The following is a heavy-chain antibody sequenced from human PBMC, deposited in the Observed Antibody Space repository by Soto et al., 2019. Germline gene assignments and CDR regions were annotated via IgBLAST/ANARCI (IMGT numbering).Heavy chain of an antibody. V-gene: IGHV3-30-3*01. D-gene: IGHD3-22*01. CDR3: ARYPGDYYDSSAFDI. CDR1: GFTFSSYA. Sequence: GGSLRLSCAASGFTFSSYAMHWVRQAPGKGLEWVAVISYDGSNKYYADSVKGRFTISRDNSKNTLYLQMNSLRAEDTVVYYCARYPGDYYDSSAFDIWGQGTMVTVSS. J-gene: IGHJ3*02. CDR2: ISYDGSNK.